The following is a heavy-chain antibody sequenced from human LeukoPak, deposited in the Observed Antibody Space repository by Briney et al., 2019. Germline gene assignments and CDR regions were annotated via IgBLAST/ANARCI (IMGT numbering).Heavy chain of an antibody. CDR1: GFTLSTYD. V-gene: IGHV3-13*01. D-gene: IGHD6-19*01. J-gene: IGHJ5*02. CDR2: IDIPGNT. CDR3: ARAVAGTHWFDP. Sequence: GGSLRLSCAASGFTLSTYDMHWVRQATGKGLEWVSGIDIPGNTYYPDSVKGRFTMSRESAKNSLYLEMNSLRAGDTAVYYCARAVAGTHWFDPWGQGTLVTVSS.